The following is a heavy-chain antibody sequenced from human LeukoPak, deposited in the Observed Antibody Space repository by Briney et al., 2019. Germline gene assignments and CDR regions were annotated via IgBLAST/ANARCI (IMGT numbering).Heavy chain of an antibody. CDR2: IKSKTDGGTT. J-gene: IGHJ3*02. CDR1: GFTFSNAW. V-gene: IGHV3-15*01. Sequence: GGSLRLPCAASGFTFSNAWMSWVRQAPGKGLEWVGRIKSKTDGGTTDYAAPVKGRFTISRDDSKNTLYLQMNSLKTEDTAVYYCTTDLHGRYDILTGYYTDAFDIWGQGTMVTVSS. CDR3: TTDLHGRYDILTGYYTDAFDI. D-gene: IGHD3-9*01.